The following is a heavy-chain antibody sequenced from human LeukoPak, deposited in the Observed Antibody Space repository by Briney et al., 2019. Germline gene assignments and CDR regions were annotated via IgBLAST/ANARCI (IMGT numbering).Heavy chain of an antibody. CDR3: AREPGYSGSFDY. Sequence: SETLSLTCTVSGGSIRSYYWSWIRPPAGKGLEWIGRIYTSGSTNYNPSLKSRVTISVDKSKNQFSLKLSSVTAADTAVYYCAREPGYSGSFDYWGQGTLVTVSS. D-gene: IGHD3-9*01. V-gene: IGHV4-4*07. CDR2: IYTSGST. CDR1: GGSIRSYY. J-gene: IGHJ4*02.